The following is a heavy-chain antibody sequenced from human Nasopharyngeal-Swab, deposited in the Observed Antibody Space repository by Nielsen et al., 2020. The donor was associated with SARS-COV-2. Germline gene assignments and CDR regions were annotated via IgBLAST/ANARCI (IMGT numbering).Heavy chain of an antibody. D-gene: IGHD2-8*02. V-gene: IGHV3-48*04. CDR1: GFNFRSYA. Sequence: GGSLRLSCVGSGFNFRSYAMNWVRQAPGKGLERISYIIFSGSTIYYADSVKDRFIISRDNAKNAVYLQMNSLRAEDTAVYYCASTGGYRGDFNYWGQGTLVTVSS. CDR3: ASTGGYRGDFNY. J-gene: IGHJ4*02. CDR2: IIFSGSTI.